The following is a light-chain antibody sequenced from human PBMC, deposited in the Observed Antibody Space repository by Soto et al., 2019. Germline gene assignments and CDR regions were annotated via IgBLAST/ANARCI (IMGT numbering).Light chain of an antibody. CDR2: DAS. J-gene: IGKJ5*01. CDR3: QQRSTWPQIT. V-gene: IGKV3-11*01. CDR1: QSVGSY. Sequence: EIVLTQSPATLSLSPGERATLSCWASQSVGSYLVWYQQKPGQAPRFLIYDASHRATGIPDRFSGSGSGTDFTLTISCLEPEDFAVYYCQQRSTWPQITFGQGTRLEIK.